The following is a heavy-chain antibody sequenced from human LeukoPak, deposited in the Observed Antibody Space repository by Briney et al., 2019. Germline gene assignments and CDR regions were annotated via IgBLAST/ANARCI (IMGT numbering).Heavy chain of an antibody. V-gene: IGHV3-15*01. CDR2: IKSKTDGGTT. J-gene: IGHJ4*02. Sequence: PGGSLRLSCAASGFTFSNAWMSWVRQAPGKGLEWVSRIKSKTDGGTTDYAAPVKGRFTISRDDSKNTLYLQMNSLKTEDTAVYYCTTGFPIAVAGTGFDYWGQGTLVTVSS. CDR1: GFTFSNAW. D-gene: IGHD6-19*01. CDR3: TTGFPIAVAGTGFDY.